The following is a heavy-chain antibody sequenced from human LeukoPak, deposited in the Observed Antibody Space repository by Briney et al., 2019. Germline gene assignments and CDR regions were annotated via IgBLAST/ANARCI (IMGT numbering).Heavy chain of an antibody. CDR1: GFTFSSYE. V-gene: IGHV3-48*03. CDR2: ISSSGSTI. CDR3: ARDWAGFDY. Sequence: GGSLRLSCAAPGFTFSSYEMNWVRQAPGKGLEWVSYISSSGSTIYYADSVKGRFTISRDNAKNSLYLQMNSLRAEDTAVYYCARDWAGFDYWGQGTLVTVSS. D-gene: IGHD6-19*01. J-gene: IGHJ4*02.